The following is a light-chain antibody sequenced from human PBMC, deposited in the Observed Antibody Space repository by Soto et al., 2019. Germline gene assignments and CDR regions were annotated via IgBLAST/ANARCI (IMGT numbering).Light chain of an antibody. CDR2: AAS. CDR1: QSISSY. Sequence: DIQMTQSPSSLSASVGDRVTITCRASQSISSYLNWYQQKPGKAPTLLIYAASSLQSGVPSRFSGSGSGTDFTITIRILQPEDFATYYCHQSYSTSFTFGPGNKLDSK. CDR3: HQSYSTSFT. J-gene: IGKJ3*01. V-gene: IGKV1-39*01.